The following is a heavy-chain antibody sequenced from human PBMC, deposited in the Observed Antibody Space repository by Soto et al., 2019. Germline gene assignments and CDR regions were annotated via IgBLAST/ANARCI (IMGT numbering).Heavy chain of an antibody. CDR2: IYYSGST. CDR1: GGSISSYY. CDR3: ARSYGDYDWYYFDY. Sequence: SETLSLTCTVSGGSISSYYWSWIRQPPGKGLEWIGYIYYSGSTNYNPSLKSRVTISVDTSKNQFSLKLSSVTAADTAVYYCARSYGDYDWYYFDYWGQGTLVTVSS. V-gene: IGHV4-59*01. D-gene: IGHD4-17*01. J-gene: IGHJ4*02.